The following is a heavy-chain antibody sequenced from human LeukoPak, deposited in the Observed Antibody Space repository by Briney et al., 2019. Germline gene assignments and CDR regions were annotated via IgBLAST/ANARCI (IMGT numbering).Heavy chain of an antibody. CDR2: IIPILGIA. J-gene: IGHJ4*02. CDR1: GGTFSSYA. V-gene: IGHV1-69*04. D-gene: IGHD6-13*01. Sequence: ASVKVSCKASGGTFSSYAISWVRQAPGQGLEWMGRIIPILGIANYAQKFQGRVTITADKSTSTAYMELSSLRSEDTAVYYCARVPIAAAGGLDYWGQGTLVTVSP. CDR3: ARVPIAAAGGLDY.